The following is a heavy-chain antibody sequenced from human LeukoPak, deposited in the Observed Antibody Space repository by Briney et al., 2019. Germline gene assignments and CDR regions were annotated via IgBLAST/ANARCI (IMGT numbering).Heavy chain of an antibody. Sequence: SQTLSLTCTVSGGSISSGGYYWSWIRQHPGKGLEWIGYIYYSGSTYYNPSLKSRVTISVDTSKNQFSLKLSSVTAADTAVYYCAGATGGYGVTFDPWGQGTLVTVSS. D-gene: IGHD5-12*01. V-gene: IGHV4-31*03. CDR1: GGSISSGGYY. J-gene: IGHJ5*02. CDR3: AGATGGYGVTFDP. CDR2: IYYSGST.